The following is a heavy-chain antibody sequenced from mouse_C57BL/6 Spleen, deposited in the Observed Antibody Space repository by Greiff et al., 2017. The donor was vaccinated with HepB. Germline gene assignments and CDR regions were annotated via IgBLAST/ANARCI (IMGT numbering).Heavy chain of an antibody. CDR2: INPNNGGT. D-gene: IGHD2-4*01. Sequence: EVQLQQSGPELVKPGASVKISCKASGYTFTDYYMNWVKQSHGKSLEWIGDINPNNGGTSYNQKFKGKATLTVDKSSSTAYMELRSLTSEDSAVYYCARAFMITRAWFAYWGQGTLVTVSA. CDR3: ARAFMITRAWFAY. V-gene: IGHV1-26*01. J-gene: IGHJ3*01. CDR1: GYTFTDYY.